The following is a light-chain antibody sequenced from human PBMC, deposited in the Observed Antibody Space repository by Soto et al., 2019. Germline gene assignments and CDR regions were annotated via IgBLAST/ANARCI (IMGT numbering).Light chain of an antibody. CDR3: MQSLQLFS. Sequence: DIVMTQSPLSLPVTPGEPASISCRSSQSLLHSNGYNYLDWYVQRPGQPPQLLIYLVSNRASGVPDRFSGSVSGTYFTLKISRVEAEDVWVYYCMQSLQLFSFGPGTKVDIK. CDR1: QSLLHSNGYNY. CDR2: LVS. V-gene: IGKV2-28*01. J-gene: IGKJ3*01.